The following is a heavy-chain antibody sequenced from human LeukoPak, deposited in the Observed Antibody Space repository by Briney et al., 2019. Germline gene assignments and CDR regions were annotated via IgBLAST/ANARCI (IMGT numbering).Heavy chain of an antibody. D-gene: IGHD4-17*01. CDR1: GFTFSSYS. CDR2: ISSSSSYI. CDR3: ARVYCGDYGDAFDI. Sequence: GGSLRLSCAASGFTFSSYSMNWVRQAPGKGLEWVSSISSSSSYIYYADSVKGRFTISRDNAKNSLYLQMNSLRAEDTAVYYCARVYCGDYGDAFDIWGQGTMVTVSS. J-gene: IGHJ3*02. V-gene: IGHV3-21*01.